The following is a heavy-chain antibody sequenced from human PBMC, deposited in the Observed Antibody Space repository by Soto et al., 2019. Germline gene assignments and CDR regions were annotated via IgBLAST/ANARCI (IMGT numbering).Heavy chain of an antibody. D-gene: IGHD2-21*01. CDR2: IIPIFGTA. J-gene: IGHJ6*02. Sequence: SVKVSCKAPGYTFTSYGISWVRQAPGQGLEWMGGIIPIFGTANYAQKFQGRVTITADESTSTAYMELSGLRSEDTAVYYCRFVLACGRSGDCGRDVGGQGPRVTVS. V-gene: IGHV1-69*13. CDR1: GYTFTSYG. CDR3: RFVLACGRSGDCGRDV.